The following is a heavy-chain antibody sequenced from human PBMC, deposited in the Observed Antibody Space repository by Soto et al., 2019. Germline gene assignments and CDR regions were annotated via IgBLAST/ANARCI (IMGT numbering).Heavy chain of an antibody. CDR3: ARQKKKCSDAGSDLFDY. CDR2: LYYSGST. Sequence: SETLSLTCTVSGGSISSSSYYWGWIRQPPGKGLEWIGSLYYSGSTYYNPSLKSRVTISVDTSKNQFSLQLSSVTAADTAVYYCARQKKKCSDAGSDLFDYWGQGTRVTVSS. CDR1: GGSISSSSYY. J-gene: IGHJ4*02. D-gene: IGHD2-15*01. V-gene: IGHV4-39*01.